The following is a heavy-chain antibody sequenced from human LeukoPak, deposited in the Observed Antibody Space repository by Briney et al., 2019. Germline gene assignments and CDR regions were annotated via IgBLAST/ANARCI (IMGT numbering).Heavy chain of an antibody. CDR2: IRNKADGGTT. CDR1: GFTFTDAW. V-gene: IGHV3-15*07. Sequence: GGSLRLSCAASGFTFTDAWMNWVRQAPGKGLEWVGRIRNKADGGTTDYAAPVKGRFAISRDDSKNTLYLQMNSLKTEDTAVYFCTTDSSSWYNAFDIWGQGTMVTVSS. CDR3: TTDSSSWYNAFDI. J-gene: IGHJ3*02. D-gene: IGHD6-13*01.